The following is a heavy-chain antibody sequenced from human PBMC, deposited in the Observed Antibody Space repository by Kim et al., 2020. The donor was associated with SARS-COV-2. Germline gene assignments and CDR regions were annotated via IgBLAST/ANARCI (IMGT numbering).Heavy chain of an antibody. CDR2: IYSGGST. D-gene: IGHD3-3*01. V-gene: IGHV3-53*01. J-gene: IGHJ6*02. CDR3: ARDRGLRFLEGNGAFYGMDV. Sequence: GGSLRLSCAASGFTVSSNYMSWVRQAPGKGLEWVSVIYSGGSTYYADSVKGRFTISRDNSKNTLYLQMNSLRAEDTAVYYCARDRGLRFLEGNGAFYGMDVWGQGTTVTVSS. CDR1: GFTVSSNY.